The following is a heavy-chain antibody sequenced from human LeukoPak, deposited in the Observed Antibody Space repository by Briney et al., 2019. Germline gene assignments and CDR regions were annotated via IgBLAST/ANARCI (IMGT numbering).Heavy chain of an antibody. J-gene: IGHJ3*02. CDR3: ARGRQWLQSFLDI. CDR1: GFTFTTYW. V-gene: IGHV3-7*01. CDR2: INQDGTEK. D-gene: IGHD5-24*01. Sequence: PGESLRLSCAASGFTFTTYWMSWVRQFPGKGLEWVANINQDGTEKYYVDSVKGRFTISRDNAKNSLYLQMNSLRAEDTAVYYCARGRQWLQSFLDIWGQGTMVTVSS.